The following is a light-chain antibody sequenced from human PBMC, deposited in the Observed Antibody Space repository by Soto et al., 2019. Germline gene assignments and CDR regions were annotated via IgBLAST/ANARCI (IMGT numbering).Light chain of an antibody. CDR2: KAS. CDR3: QPANSFPLT. J-gene: IGKJ4*01. V-gene: IGKV1-5*03. Sequence: DIQMTQSPSTLSASVGDRVTITCRASQSISSWLAWYQQKPGKAPKLPIYKASSLESGVPSRFSGSGSGTEFTLTISSLQPEDFATYYCQPANSFPLTFGGGTKVDIK. CDR1: QSISSW.